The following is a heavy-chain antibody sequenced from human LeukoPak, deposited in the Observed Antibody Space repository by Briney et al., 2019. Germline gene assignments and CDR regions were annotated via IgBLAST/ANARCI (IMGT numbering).Heavy chain of an antibody. CDR2: IYYRAST. CDR1: RGSISDYY. V-gene: IGHV4-59*01. J-gene: IGHJ4*02. D-gene: IGHD2/OR15-2a*01. CDR3: ARELKVGNTGYYFDY. Sequence: SETLSLTCTVSRGSISDYYWSWIRQPPGEGLEWIGYIYYRASTNYNPSLKSRVTISLDTSKNQFSLNLNSVTAADTAVYYCARELKVGNTGYYFDYWGQGTLVTVSS.